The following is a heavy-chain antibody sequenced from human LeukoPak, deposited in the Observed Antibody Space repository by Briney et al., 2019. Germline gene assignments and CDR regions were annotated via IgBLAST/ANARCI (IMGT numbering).Heavy chain of an antibody. Sequence: ASVKVSCKVSGYTLTELSMHWVRQAPGKGLEWMGGFDPEDGETIYAQKFQGRVTITADKSTSTAYMELSSLRSEDTAVYYCARDSLLYPYSNYDDYWGQGTLVTVSS. V-gene: IGHV1-24*01. CDR1: GYTLTELS. J-gene: IGHJ4*02. CDR3: ARDSLLYPYSNYDDY. D-gene: IGHD4-11*01. CDR2: FDPEDGET.